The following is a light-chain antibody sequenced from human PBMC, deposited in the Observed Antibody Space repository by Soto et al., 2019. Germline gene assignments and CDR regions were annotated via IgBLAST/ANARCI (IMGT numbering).Light chain of an antibody. Sequence: DIQMTQSPSTLSSSVGDRATITCRASQSISSWLAWYQQKPGNDPKLLIYKASTFDAGVPSRFSGSGSGTEFTLTISSLQPDDFAAYYCQQYGSYSRTFGQGTKVEIK. CDR2: KAS. CDR1: QSISSW. J-gene: IGKJ1*01. V-gene: IGKV1-5*03. CDR3: QQYGSYSRT.